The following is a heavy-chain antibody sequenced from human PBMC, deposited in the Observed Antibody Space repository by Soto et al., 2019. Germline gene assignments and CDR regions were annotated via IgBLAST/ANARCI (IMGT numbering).Heavy chain of an antibody. V-gene: IGHV1-58*01. D-gene: IGHD3-22*01. CDR1: GFTFTSSA. Sequence: SVKVSCKASGFTFTSSAVQWVRQARGQRLEWIGWIVVGSGNTNYAQKFQERVTITRDMSTSTAYMELSSLRSEDMAVYYCAADAYYYDSSGTDAFDIWGQGTMVTVSS. CDR2: IVVGSGNT. CDR3: AADAYYYDSSGTDAFDI. J-gene: IGHJ3*02.